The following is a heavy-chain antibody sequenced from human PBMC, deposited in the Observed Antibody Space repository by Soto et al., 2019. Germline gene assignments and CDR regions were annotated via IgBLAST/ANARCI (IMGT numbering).Heavy chain of an antibody. Sequence: ASVKVSCKASGYTFTSYDINWVRQATGQGLEWMGWMNPNSGNTGYAQKFQGRVTMTRNTSISTAYMELSSLRSEDTAVYYCARGVVAATANDYWGQGTLVTVST. D-gene: IGHD2-15*01. CDR2: MNPNSGNT. V-gene: IGHV1-8*01. CDR3: ARGVVAATANDY. CDR1: GYTFTSYD. J-gene: IGHJ4*02.